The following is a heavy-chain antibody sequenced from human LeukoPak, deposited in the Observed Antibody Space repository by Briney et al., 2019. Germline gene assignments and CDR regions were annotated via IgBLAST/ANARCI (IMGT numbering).Heavy chain of an antibody. CDR1: GGSISSSSYY. Sequence: SETLSLTCTVSGGSISSSSYYWGWIRQPPGKGLEWIGSIYYSGSTYYNPSLKSRVTISVDTSKNQFSLKLSSVTAADTAVYYCARAIVYSSGWYKTFDYWGQGTLVTASS. D-gene: IGHD6-19*01. J-gene: IGHJ4*02. CDR3: ARAIVYSSGWYKTFDY. V-gene: IGHV4-39*01. CDR2: IYYSGST.